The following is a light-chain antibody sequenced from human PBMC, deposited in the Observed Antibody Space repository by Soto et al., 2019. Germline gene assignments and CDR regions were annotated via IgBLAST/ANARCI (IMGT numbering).Light chain of an antibody. CDR3: QQYGSSPPVT. J-gene: IGKJ5*01. CDR1: QSVSSSY. CDR2: GAS. Sequence: EIVLTQSPGTLSLSPGERATLSCRASQSVSSSYLAWYQQKPGQAPRLLIYGASSRATGIPDRFSGSGSGTDFTLPISRLEPEDFAVYSCQQYGSSPPVTFGHGTRLEI. V-gene: IGKV3-20*01.